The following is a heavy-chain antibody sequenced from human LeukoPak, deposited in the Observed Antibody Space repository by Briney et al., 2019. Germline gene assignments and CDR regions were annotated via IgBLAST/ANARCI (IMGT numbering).Heavy chain of an antibody. J-gene: IGHJ5*02. V-gene: IGHV4-59*10. CDR2: IYTSGST. D-gene: IGHD1-1*01. Sequence: SETLSLTCAVYGGSFSSYYWSWIRQPAGKGLEWIGRIYTSGSTNYNPSLKSRVTMSVDTSKNQFSLKLSSVTAADTAVYYCARVGVDWNPRDWWFDPWGQGTLVTVSS. CDR1: GGSFSSYY. CDR3: ARVGVDWNPRDWWFDP.